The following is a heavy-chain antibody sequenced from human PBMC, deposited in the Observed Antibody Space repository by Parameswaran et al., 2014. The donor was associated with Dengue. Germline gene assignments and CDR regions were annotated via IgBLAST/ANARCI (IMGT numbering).Heavy chain of an antibody. J-gene: IGHJ4*02. V-gene: IGHV3-74*01. Sequence: WIRQPPGKGLVWVSRINSDGSSTSYADSVKGRFTISRDNAKNTLYLQMNSLRAEDTAVYYCARDATRSDYGDYYFDYWGQGTLVTVSS. CDR2: INSDGSST. D-gene: IGHD4-17*01. CDR3: ARDATRSDYGDYYFDY.